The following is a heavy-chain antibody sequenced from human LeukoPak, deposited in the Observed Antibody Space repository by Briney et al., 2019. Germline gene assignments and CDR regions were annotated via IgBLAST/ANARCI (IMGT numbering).Heavy chain of an antibody. J-gene: IGHJ3*02. CDR2: IYYSGST. V-gene: IGHV4-59*01. CDR1: GGSISSYY. Sequence: SETLSLTCTVSGGSISSYYWSWIRQPPGKGLEWIGYIYYSGSTNYNPSLKSRVTISVDTSKNQFSLKLSSVTAADTAVYYCARARNDAFDIWGQGTMVTVSS. CDR3: ARARNDAFDI.